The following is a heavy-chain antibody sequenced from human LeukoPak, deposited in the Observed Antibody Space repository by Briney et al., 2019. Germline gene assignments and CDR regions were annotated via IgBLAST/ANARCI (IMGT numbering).Heavy chain of an antibody. D-gene: IGHD6-25*01. CDR3: ARAVSGSRYGGTNLFHP. V-gene: IGHV1-8*01. CDR1: GYSFTNYD. Sequence: ASVKVSCRASGYSFTNYDFNWVRQATGQGLEWMGWMNPNSGNTGYAQKFQGRVIITMTPSINTAYMGLSSLKSEDTAIYYCARAVSGSRYGGTNLFHPRGEGTLVTVSS. CDR2: MNPNSGNT. J-gene: IGHJ5*02.